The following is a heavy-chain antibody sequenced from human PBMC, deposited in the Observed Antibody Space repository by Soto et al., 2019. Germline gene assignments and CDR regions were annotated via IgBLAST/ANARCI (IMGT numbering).Heavy chain of an antibody. CDR1: GDSITNYY. Sequence: PSETLSLTCTLSGDSITNYYWSWIRQPPGKGLEWVCNIYYTGSTNYNPPLKSRVTISIDTSKNQFSLRLSSVTAADTAVYYCARDSRVPTWGQGTLVTVSS. CDR3: ARDSRVPT. V-gene: IGHV4-59*01. CDR2: IYYTGST. J-gene: IGHJ5*02.